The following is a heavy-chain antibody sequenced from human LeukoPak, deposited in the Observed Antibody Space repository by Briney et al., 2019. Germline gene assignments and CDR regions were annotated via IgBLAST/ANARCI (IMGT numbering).Heavy chain of an antibody. Sequence: GESLKISCKGSGYTFPNYWIGWVRQMPGKGLEWMGIIYPGDSNTRYSPSFQGRVTISADKSISTAYLQWSSLKASDTAMYYCARFAYGSDYFPGHYWGQGTLVTVSS. J-gene: IGHJ4*02. CDR2: IYPGDSNT. V-gene: IGHV5-51*01. CDR3: ARFAYGSDYFPGHY. D-gene: IGHD3-22*01. CDR1: GYTFPNYW.